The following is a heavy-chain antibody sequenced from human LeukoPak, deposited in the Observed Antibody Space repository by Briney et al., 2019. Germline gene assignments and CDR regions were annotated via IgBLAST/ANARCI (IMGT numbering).Heavy chain of an antibody. Sequence: SGGSLRLSCAASGLTLSDHYMDWVRQAPGKGLDGVARSRNKANSYTTKYAAAVKGRFTNLKHDSKNSEYLQINNLRTQDTPFYYCARSPTLHGSGSYDRGAFDIWGQGTMVTVSS. J-gene: IGHJ3*02. V-gene: IGHV3-72*01. CDR3: ARSPTLHGSGSYDRGAFDI. D-gene: IGHD3-10*01. CDR1: GLTLSDHY. CDR2: SRNKANSYTT.